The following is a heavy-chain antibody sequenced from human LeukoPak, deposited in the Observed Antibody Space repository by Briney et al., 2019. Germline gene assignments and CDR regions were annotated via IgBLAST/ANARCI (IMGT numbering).Heavy chain of an antibody. CDR3: ARLAAQDAFDI. D-gene: IGHD6-25*01. Sequence: PGGSLRLSCAASGFTFSSYSMNWVRQAPGKGLEWVSSISSSSSYIYYADSVKGRFTTSRDNAKNSLYLQMNSLRAEDTAVYYCARLAAQDAFDIWGQGTMVTVSS. V-gene: IGHV3-21*01. CDR1: GFTFSSYS. J-gene: IGHJ3*02. CDR2: ISSSSSYI.